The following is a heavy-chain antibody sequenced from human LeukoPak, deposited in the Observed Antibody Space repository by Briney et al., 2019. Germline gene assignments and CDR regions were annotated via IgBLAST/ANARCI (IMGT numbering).Heavy chain of an antibody. J-gene: IGHJ4*02. CDR3: GRGDPDY. Sequence: GGSLRLSCAASGFTFSSYGMHWVRQAPGKGLEWVANINQGGSDKYYVDSVKGRFTISRDNARNSLYLQMNSLRAEDTAVYYCGRGDPDYWGQGTLVTVSS. V-gene: IGHV3-7*01. CDR2: INQGGSDK. CDR1: GFTFSSYG.